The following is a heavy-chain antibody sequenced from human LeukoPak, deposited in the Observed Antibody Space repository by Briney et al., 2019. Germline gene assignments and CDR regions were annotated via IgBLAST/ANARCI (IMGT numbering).Heavy chain of an antibody. CDR2: ISSSGSTI. J-gene: IGHJ6*04. D-gene: IGHD3-10*02. V-gene: IGHV3-48*03. CDR1: GFTFSSYE. Sequence: PGGSLRLSCAASGFTFSSYEMNWVRQAPGKGLEWVSYISSSGSTIYYADSVKGRFTISRDNAKDSLYLQMNSLRAEDTAVYYCAELGITMIGGVWGKGTTVTISS. CDR3: AELGITMIGGV.